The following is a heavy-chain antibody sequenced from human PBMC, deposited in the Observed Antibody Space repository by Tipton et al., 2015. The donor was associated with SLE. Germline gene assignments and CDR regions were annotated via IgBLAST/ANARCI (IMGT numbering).Heavy chain of an antibody. Sequence: TLSLTCTVSGGSISSGGYYWSWIRQHPGKGLEWIGYIYYSGSTNYNPSLKSRVTISVDTSKNQFSLKLSSVTAADTAVYYCARGLTVTTAYYFDYWGQGTLVTVSS. J-gene: IGHJ4*02. CDR3: ARGLTVTTAYYFDY. D-gene: IGHD4-17*01. CDR1: GGSISSGGYY. V-gene: IGHV4-61*08. CDR2: IYYSGST.